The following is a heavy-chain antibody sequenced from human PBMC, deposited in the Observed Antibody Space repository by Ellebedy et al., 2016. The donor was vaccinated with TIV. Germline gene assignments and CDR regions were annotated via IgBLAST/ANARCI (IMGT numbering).Heavy chain of an antibody. CDR2: INHSGST. CDR3: ARERGDSGSYSSYFDY. J-gene: IGHJ4*02. V-gene: IGHV4-34*09. Sequence: MPSETLSLTCAVYGGSFSGYYWSWIRQPPGKGLEWIGEINHSGSTNYNPSLKSRVTISVDTSKNQFSLKLSSVTAADTAVYYCARERGDSGSYSSYFDYWGQGTLVTVSS. CDR1: GGSFSGYY. D-gene: IGHD1-26*01.